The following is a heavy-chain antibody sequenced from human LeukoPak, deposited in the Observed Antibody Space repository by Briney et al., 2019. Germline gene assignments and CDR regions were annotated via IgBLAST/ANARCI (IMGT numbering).Heavy chain of an antibody. J-gene: IGHJ4*02. V-gene: IGHV4-34*01. CDR1: GGSFSGYY. Sequence: PSEALSLTCAVYGGSFSGYYWSWIRQPPGKGLEWIGEINHSGSTNYNPSLKSRVTIPVDTSKNQFSLKLSFVTAADTAVYYCARGLSVAGRYYWGQGTLVTVSS. CDR3: ARGLSVAGRYY. CDR2: INHSGST. D-gene: IGHD6-19*01.